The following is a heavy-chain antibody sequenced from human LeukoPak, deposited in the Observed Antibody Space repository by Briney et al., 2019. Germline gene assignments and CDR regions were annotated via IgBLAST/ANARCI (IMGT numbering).Heavy chain of an antibody. J-gene: IGHJ4*02. Sequence: AGGSLRLSCAASGFTFGDYYMSWIRQAPGKGPEWVAYITSSGDDIYYADSVKGRFTISRDNAKNALFLRMSSLRVEDTATYYCASDIVATSGDFWGQGTLVSVSS. CDR1: GFTFGDYY. CDR3: ASDIVATSGDF. D-gene: IGHD5-12*01. V-gene: IGHV3-11*01. CDR2: ITSSGDDI.